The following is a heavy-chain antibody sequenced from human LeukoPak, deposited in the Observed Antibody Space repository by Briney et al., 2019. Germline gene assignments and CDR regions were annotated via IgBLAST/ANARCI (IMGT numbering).Heavy chain of an antibody. Sequence: ASVKVSCKVSGYTLTELSMHWVRQAPGKGLEWMGGFDPEDGETIYAQKFQGRVTITTDESTSTAYMELSSLRSEDTAVYYCARGPDSSYFDYWGQGTLVTVSS. CDR3: ARGPDSSYFDY. J-gene: IGHJ4*02. D-gene: IGHD6-6*01. CDR1: GYTLTELS. CDR2: FDPEDGET. V-gene: IGHV1-24*01.